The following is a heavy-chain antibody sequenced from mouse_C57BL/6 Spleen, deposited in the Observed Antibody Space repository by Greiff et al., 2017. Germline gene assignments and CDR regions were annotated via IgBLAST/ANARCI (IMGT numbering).Heavy chain of an antibody. CDR3: GRGDVDFDY. V-gene: IGHV1-7*01. J-gene: IGHJ2*01. Sequence: QVQLKESGAELAKPGASVKLSCKASGYTFTSYWMHWVKQRPGQGLEWIGYINPSSGYTKYNQKFKDKATLTADKSSSTAYMQLSSLTYEDAAVYYCGRGDVDFDYWGQGTTLTVSS. CDR1: GYTFTSYW. D-gene: IGHD3-3*01. CDR2: INPSSGYT.